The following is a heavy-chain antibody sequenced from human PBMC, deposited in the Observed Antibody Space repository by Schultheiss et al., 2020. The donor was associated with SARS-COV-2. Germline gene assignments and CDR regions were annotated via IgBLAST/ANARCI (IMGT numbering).Heavy chain of an antibody. V-gene: IGHV3-30*07. CDR2: MSHDGSNK. J-gene: IGHJ4*02. CDR3: AREDGFSNYFDY. Sequence: GGSLRLSCAASGFTFSYYAMDWVRQAPGKGLEWVAVMSHDGSNKYYADSVKGRFTISRDNAKNSLYLQMNSLRAEDTAVYYCAREDGFSNYFDYWGQGTLVTVSS. CDR1: GFTFSYYA. D-gene: IGHD2-2*03.